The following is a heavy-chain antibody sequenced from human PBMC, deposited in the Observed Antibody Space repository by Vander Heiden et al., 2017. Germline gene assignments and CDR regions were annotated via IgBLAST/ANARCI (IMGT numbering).Heavy chain of an antibody. D-gene: IGHD1-26*01. J-gene: IGHJ4*02. Sequence: QVQLVQSGAEVKKPGASVKVSCQASGYTFTSYAMHWVRQAPGQRLEWMGWINAGNGNTKYSQKFQGRVTITRDTSASTAYMELSSLRSEDTAVYYCARSSGSYRDYFDYWGQGTLVTVSS. CDR1: GYTFTSYA. CDR3: ARSSGSYRDYFDY. CDR2: INAGNGNT. V-gene: IGHV1-3*01.